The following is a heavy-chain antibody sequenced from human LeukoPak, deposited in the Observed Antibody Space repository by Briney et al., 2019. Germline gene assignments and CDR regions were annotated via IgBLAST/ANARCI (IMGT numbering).Heavy chain of an antibody. CDR2: IYYSGST. V-gene: IGHV4-59*08. Sequence: SETLSLTCTVSGGSISSYYWSWIRQPPGKGLEWIGYIYYSGSTNYNPSLKSRVTISVDTSKNQFSLKLSSVTAADTAMYYCARRSVYYGMDVWGQGTTVTVSS. J-gene: IGHJ6*02. CDR1: GGSISSYY. CDR3: ARRSVYYGMDV.